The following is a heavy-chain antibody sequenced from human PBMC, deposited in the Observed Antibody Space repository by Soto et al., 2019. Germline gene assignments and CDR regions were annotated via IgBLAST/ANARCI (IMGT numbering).Heavy chain of an antibody. V-gene: IGHV1-3*01. D-gene: IGHD6-19*01. CDR2: INAGNGST. J-gene: IGHJ3*02. CDR1: GYTFTSYA. Sequence: ASVKVSCKASGYTFTSYAMHWVRQAPGQRLEWMGWINAGNGSTRHSQKFQGRVTITRDTSASTAYMELSSLRSEDTAVYYCARNRDSSGPGFAFDIWGQGTMVTVSS. CDR3: ARNRDSSGPGFAFDI.